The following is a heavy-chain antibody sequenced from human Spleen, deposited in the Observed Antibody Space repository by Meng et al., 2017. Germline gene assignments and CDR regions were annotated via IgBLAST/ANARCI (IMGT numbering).Heavy chain of an antibody. V-gene: IGHV1-69*06. J-gene: IGHJ4*02. CDR3: ARDTQGYFDY. Sequence: VQAAGGGKTHGCSVMVSCKSSGGTLCMNAHMCVRQAPGQRLEGMGGIIPIFGTANNVQKIQGRVTITADKSTSTAYMELSSLRSEDTAVYYCARDTQGYFDYWGQGTLVTVSS. CDR2: IIPIFGTA. CDR1: GGTLCMNA.